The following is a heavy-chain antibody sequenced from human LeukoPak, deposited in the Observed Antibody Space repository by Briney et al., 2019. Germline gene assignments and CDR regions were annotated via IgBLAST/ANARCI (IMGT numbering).Heavy chain of an antibody. D-gene: IGHD5-12*01. V-gene: IGHV3-48*03. Sequence: PGGSLRLSCAASGFTFSSYEMNWVRQAPGKGLEWVSYTSDSGSTIYYAESVKGRFTISRDNAKNSLYLQMNSLRAEDTAAYYCARGGSSGYDFNAFDIWGQGTMVTVSS. CDR1: GFTFSSYE. J-gene: IGHJ3*02. CDR3: ARGGSSGYDFNAFDI. CDR2: TSDSGSTI.